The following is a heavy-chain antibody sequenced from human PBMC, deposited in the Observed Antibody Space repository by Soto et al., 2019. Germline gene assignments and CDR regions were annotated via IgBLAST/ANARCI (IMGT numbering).Heavy chain of an antibody. CDR3: ARSSPLGPPGY. Sequence: EVQLVESGGGLVQPGGSLRLSGAASGFTFRSYWMSWVRQAPGKGLEWVANIKDDGSDKYYVDSVKGRFTISRDNAKNSLYLQMNSLRVEDTAVYYCARSSPLGPPGYWGQGTLVTVS. J-gene: IGHJ4*02. V-gene: IGHV3-7*01. CDR2: IKDDGSDK. CDR1: GFTFRSYW.